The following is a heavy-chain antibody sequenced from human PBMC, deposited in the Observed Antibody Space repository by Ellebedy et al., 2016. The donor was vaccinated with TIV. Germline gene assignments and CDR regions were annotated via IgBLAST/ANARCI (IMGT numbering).Heavy chain of an antibody. J-gene: IGHJ6*02. CDR2: IDPSDSYI. CDR1: EYSFTLYW. V-gene: IGHV5-10-1*01. CDR3: ARTYGDYISGYYYYYGLDV. Sequence: GESLKISXKGSEYSFTLYWISWVRQMPGKGLEWMGRIDPSDSYINYSPSFQGHVTFSADKSITTAYLQWSSLKASDTAVYYCARTYGDYISGYYYYYGLDVWGQGTTVTVSS. D-gene: IGHD4-17*01.